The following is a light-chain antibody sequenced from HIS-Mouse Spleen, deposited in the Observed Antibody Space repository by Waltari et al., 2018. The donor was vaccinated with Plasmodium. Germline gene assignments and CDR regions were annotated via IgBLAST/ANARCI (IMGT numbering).Light chain of an antibody. CDR2: DVS. Sequence: PGQSVTISCTGTSSDVGGSNYVSWYQQHPGKAPKLMIYDVSKRPSGVPDRFSGSKSGNTASLTISMLQAEDEADYYCCSYAGSYTLVFGGGTKLTVL. V-gene: IGLV2-11*01. CDR3: CSYAGSYTLV. J-gene: IGLJ2*01. CDR1: SSDVGGSNY.